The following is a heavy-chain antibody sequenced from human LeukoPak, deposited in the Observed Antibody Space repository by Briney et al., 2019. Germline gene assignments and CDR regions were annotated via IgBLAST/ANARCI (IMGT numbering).Heavy chain of an antibody. D-gene: IGHD5-24*01. J-gene: IGHJ4*02. CDR1: GFTVSSNY. CDR2: IYSGGST. Sequence: GGSLRLSCAASGFTVSSNYMSWVRQAPGKGLEWVSVIYSGGSTYSADSVKGRFTISRDNSKNTVYLQMNSLRAEDTAVYYCARVQLRSRVGYFGYWGQGTLVTVSS. V-gene: IGHV3-66*01. CDR3: ARVQLRSRVGYFGY.